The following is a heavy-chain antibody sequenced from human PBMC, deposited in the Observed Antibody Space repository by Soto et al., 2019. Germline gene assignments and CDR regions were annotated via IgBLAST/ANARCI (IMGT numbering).Heavy chain of an antibody. Sequence: SETLSLTCAVYGGSFSGYYWSWIRQPPGKGLEWIGEINHSGSTNYNPSLKSRVTISVDTSKNQFSLKLSSVTAADTAVYYCARGPDDESSSCYPYWGQGTLVTVSS. D-gene: IGHD6-13*01. CDR1: GGSFSGYY. CDR2: INHSGST. V-gene: IGHV4-34*01. CDR3: ARGPDDESSSCYPY. J-gene: IGHJ4*02.